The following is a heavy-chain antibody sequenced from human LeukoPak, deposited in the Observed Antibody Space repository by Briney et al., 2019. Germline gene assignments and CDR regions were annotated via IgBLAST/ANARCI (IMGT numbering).Heavy chain of an antibody. CDR3: ARVGVAAAGEYYYMDV. CDR2: INPSGGST. J-gene: IGHJ6*03. Sequence: GASVKVSCKAFGYTFTRYYMHWVRQAPGQGLEWMGIINPSGGSTSYAQKFQGRVTMTRDMSTSTVYMELSSLRSEDTAVYYCARVGVAAAGEYYYMDVWGKGTTVTVSS. V-gene: IGHV1-46*01. D-gene: IGHD6-13*01. CDR1: GYTFTRYY.